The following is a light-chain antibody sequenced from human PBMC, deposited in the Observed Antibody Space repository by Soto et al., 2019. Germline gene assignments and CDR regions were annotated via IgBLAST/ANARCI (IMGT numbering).Light chain of an antibody. J-gene: IGKJ1*01. V-gene: IGKV3-15*01. CDR2: GAS. CDR3: QQYNNWPRT. CDR1: QSVSNN. Sequence: EIVMTQSPATLSVSPGERATLSCRASQSVSNNLAWYQQKPGQAPRLLIYGASTRATGIPARFSGSGSGTEFRLTISSLQSEDLAVYYCQQYNNWPRTFGQGTKVEIK.